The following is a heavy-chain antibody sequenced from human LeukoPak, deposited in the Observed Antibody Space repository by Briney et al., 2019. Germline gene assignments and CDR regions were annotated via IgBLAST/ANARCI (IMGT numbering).Heavy chain of an antibody. CDR1: GGSISSYY. D-gene: IGHD2-2*01. CDR3: ASYGALSGSGNLAYCSSTSCPPTDY. CDR2: IYTSGST. Sequence: SETLSLTCTVSGGSISSYYWSWIRQPAGKGLEWIGRIYTSGSTNYNPSLKSRVTMSVDTSKNQFSLKLSSVTAADTAVYYCASYGALSGSGNLAYCSSTSCPPTDYWGQGTLVTVSS. J-gene: IGHJ4*02. V-gene: IGHV4-4*07.